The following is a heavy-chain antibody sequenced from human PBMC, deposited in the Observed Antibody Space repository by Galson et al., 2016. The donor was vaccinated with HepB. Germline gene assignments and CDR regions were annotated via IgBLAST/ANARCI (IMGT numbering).Heavy chain of an antibody. CDR2: ISYGAHDQ. CDR1: GFNFGSFG. CDR3: TKDPAYSSGWYFGD. J-gene: IGHJ4*02. D-gene: IGHD6-19*01. V-gene: IGHV3-30*18. Sequence: SLRLSCAASGFNFGSFGMHWVRQAPGKGLEWVAFISYGAHDQFYADIVKGRFSVSRDNSKNTLDLHMNSLRPDDSAVYYCTKDPAYSSGWYFGDWGQGAPVTVSS.